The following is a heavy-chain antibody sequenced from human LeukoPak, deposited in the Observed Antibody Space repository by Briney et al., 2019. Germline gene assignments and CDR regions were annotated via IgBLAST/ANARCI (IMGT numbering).Heavy chain of an antibody. D-gene: IGHD2-21*02. CDR2: IIPIFGTA. Sequence: SVTVSCKASGGTFSSYAISWVRQAPGQGLEWMGGIIPIFGTANYAQKFQGRVTITADESTSTAYMELSSLRSEDTAVYYCASAPDRGGDCPPDYWGQGTLVTVSS. CDR1: GGTFSSYA. V-gene: IGHV1-69*13. J-gene: IGHJ4*02. CDR3: ASAPDRGGDCPPDY.